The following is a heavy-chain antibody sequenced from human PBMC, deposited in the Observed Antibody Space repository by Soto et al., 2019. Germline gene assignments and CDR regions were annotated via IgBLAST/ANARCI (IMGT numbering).Heavy chain of an antibody. D-gene: IGHD3-10*01. CDR3: ANLTGVRGVIIYGAFDS. CDR2: ISGSGGST. Sequence: EVQLLESGGGLVQPGGSLRLSCAASGFTFSSYPMSWVRQAPGKGLEWVSAISGSGGSTYYADSVKGRFTISRDNAKKTLYLQMNSQSAEDTAVYDWANLTGVRGVIIYGAFDSWGQGTMVTVSS. CDR1: GFTFSSYP. J-gene: IGHJ3*02. V-gene: IGHV3-23*01.